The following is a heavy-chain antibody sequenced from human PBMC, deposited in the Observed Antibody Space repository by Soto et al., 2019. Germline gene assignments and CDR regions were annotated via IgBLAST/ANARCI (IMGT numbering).Heavy chain of an antibody. V-gene: IGHV3-23*01. J-gene: IGHJ6*02. D-gene: IGHD1-26*01. Sequence: EVQLLESGGGLLQPGGSLRLSCAASGFTFSSSAMSWVRQAPGKGLEWVSAVSRSGGSTYYADSVKGRFTISRDNYRNTLYLQMNSLRAEDTAVYYCASPLWERQLRGYGMDVWGQGTTVTVSS. CDR3: ASPLWERQLRGYGMDV. CDR2: VSRSGGST. CDR1: GFTFSSSA.